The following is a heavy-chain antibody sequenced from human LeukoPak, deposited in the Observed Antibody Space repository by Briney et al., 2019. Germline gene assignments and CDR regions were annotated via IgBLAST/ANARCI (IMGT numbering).Heavy chain of an antibody. CDR1: GFTFSSYE. J-gene: IGHJ4*02. V-gene: IGHV3-21*01. CDR3: ARDLVRGVIDY. Sequence: PGGSLRLSCAASGFTFSSYEMNWVRQAPGKGLEWVSSISSSSSYIYYADSVKGRFTISRDNAKNSLYLQMNSLRAEDTAVYYCARDLVRGVIDYWGQGTLVTVSS. CDR2: ISSSSSYI. D-gene: IGHD3-10*01.